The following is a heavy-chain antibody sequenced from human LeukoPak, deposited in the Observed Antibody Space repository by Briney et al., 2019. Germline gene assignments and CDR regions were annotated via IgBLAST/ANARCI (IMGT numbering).Heavy chain of an antibody. D-gene: IGHD2-2*03. Sequence: ASVKVSCKASGYTFTSYGISWVRQAPGQGLEWMGWIRVHNGDTNYAQKLQGRVTMTTDTSTSTAYMELRSLRSDDTAVYYCATGYCSSTNCRIDYWGQGTLVSVSS. J-gene: IGHJ4*02. CDR3: ATGYCSSTNCRIDY. V-gene: IGHV1-18*01. CDR2: IRVHNGDT. CDR1: GYTFTSYG.